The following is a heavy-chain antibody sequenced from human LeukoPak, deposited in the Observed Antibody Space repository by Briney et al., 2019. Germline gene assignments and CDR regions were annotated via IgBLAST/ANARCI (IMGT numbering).Heavy chain of an antibody. J-gene: IGHJ4*02. D-gene: IGHD6-13*01. Sequence: ASVKVSCKASGYTFTGYYMHWVRQAPGQGLEWMGWINPNSGGTNYAQKFQGRVTMTRDTSISTAYMELSRLRSDDTAVNYCARSSPKYSSSWYDYWGQGTLVTVSS. CDR3: ARSSPKYSSSWYDY. CDR1: GYTFTGYY. CDR2: INPNSGGT. V-gene: IGHV1-2*02.